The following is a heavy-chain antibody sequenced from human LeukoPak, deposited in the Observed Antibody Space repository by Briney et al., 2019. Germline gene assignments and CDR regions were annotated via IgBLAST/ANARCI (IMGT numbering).Heavy chain of an antibody. J-gene: IGHJ4*02. D-gene: IGHD2-2*02. CDR2: IQYDGSYK. CDR3: AKTSDQLLYSKFDF. CDR1: GFTFNSYG. Sequence: GESLRLSCATSGFTFNSYGMHWVRQATGKGLEWVAFIQYDGSYKFYADSVQGRFSVSRDNSKNTLFLQMNSLRAEDTALYYCAKTSDQLLYSKFDFWGQGTLVTVSS. V-gene: IGHV3-30*02.